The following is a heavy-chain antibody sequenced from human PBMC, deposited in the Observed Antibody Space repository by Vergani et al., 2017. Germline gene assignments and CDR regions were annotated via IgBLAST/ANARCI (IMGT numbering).Heavy chain of an antibody. D-gene: IGHD2-21*02. CDR2: INTNTGKP. V-gene: IGHV7-4-1*02. Sequence: QVQLVQSGSELRKPGASVKVSCKASGYTLNNYGLNWARQAPGQGLEWMGWINTNTGKPMYAPAFTGRFVFSLDTAVNTAYLQINNLRPDDTAGYFCARGDRWSLRVTAPWDYWGQGTLVTVSS. J-gene: IGHJ4*02. CDR1: GYTLNNYG. CDR3: ARGDRWSLRVTAPWDY.